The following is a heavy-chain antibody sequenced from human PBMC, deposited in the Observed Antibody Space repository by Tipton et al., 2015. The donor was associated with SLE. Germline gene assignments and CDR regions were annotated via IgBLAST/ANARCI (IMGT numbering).Heavy chain of an antibody. Sequence: GLVKPSETLSLICALSGYSISSGYYWGWIRQPPGKGLEWVGHIYSRGNTNYNPSLKSRVTISVDTSNNQFSLKLNSVTAADTAVYYCAKDIATGDQNWFDPWGQGTLVTVSS. D-gene: IGHD7-27*01. V-gene: IGHV4-38-2*02. CDR2: IYSRGNT. CDR3: AKDIATGDQNWFDP. J-gene: IGHJ5*02. CDR1: GYSISSGYY.